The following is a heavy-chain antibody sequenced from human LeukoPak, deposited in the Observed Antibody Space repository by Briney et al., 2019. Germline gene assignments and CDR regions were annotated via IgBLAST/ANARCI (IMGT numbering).Heavy chain of an antibody. Sequence: GESLKISCKGSGYSFTSYWIGWVRQMPGKGLEWMGIIYPGDSDTRYSPSFQGQVTISADKSISTAYLQWSSLKASDTAMYYCAGRVDIVVVPAEIWFDPWGQGTLVTVSS. CDR3: AGRVDIVVVPAEIWFDP. CDR2: IYPGDSDT. V-gene: IGHV5-51*01. D-gene: IGHD2-2*01. J-gene: IGHJ5*02. CDR1: GYSFTSYW.